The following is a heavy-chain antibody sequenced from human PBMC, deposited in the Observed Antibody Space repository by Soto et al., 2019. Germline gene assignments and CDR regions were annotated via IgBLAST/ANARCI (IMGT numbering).Heavy chain of an antibody. V-gene: IGHV4-39*01. Sequence: QLQLQESGPGLVKPSETLSLTCTVSGGSISSSSYYWGWIRQPPGKGLEWIGSIYYSGSTYYNPSLKSRVTISVDTSKNQFSLKLSSVTAADTAVYYCAGRDFWSGYLGVDYWGQGTLVTVSS. CDR3: AGRDFWSGYLGVDY. CDR2: IYYSGST. D-gene: IGHD3-3*01. J-gene: IGHJ4*02. CDR1: GGSISSSSYY.